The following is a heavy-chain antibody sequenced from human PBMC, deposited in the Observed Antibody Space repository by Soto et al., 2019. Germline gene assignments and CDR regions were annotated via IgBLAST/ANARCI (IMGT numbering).Heavy chain of an antibody. D-gene: IGHD2-2*01. CDR1: GLTFSSYA. V-gene: IGHV3-23*01. CDR2: IGGSGDRT. Sequence: EVQLLESGGGLVQPGESLRLSCAASGLTFSSYAINWVRQAPGKGLEWVSAIGGSGDRTYYADSVTGRFTISRDNSKNMLYLQMNSLRGDDTAVYYCAKYFHRGSTYDAFYLWGQGTTVTVSS. CDR3: AKYFHRGSTYDAFYL. J-gene: IGHJ3*01.